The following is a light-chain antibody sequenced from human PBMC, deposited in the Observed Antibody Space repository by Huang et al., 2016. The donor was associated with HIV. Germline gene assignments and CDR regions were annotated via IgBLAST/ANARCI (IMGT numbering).Light chain of an antibody. V-gene: IGKV1-27*01. J-gene: IGKJ1*01. CDR2: AAS. CDR3: QKYDSAPRT. CDR1: QGINNY. Sequence: DIQMTQSPSSLSASVGDRITITCRASQGINNYLACYQHKSGKVPKLLIYAASTLLSGVPSRFSGSGSGTDFTLTITSLQPEDVATYYCQKYDSAPRTFGQGTKVEIK.